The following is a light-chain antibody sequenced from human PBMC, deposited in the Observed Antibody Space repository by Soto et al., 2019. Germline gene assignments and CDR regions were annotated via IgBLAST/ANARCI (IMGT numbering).Light chain of an antibody. CDR3: QQYGSSPIT. CDR2: GAS. Sequence: EIVMTQSPATLSVSPGERATLSCWASQSVINNLAWYQQKPGQAPRLLIYGASNRATGIPDRFSGSGSGTDFTLTISRLEPEDFAVYYCQQYGSSPITFGQGTRLEI. J-gene: IGKJ5*01. V-gene: IGKV3-20*01. CDR1: QSVINN.